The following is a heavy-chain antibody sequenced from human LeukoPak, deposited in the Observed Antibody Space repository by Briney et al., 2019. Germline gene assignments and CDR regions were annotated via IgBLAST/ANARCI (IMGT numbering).Heavy chain of an antibody. CDR3: ARVPHCSSAGCYSYMDV. CDR1: GFTFSNYW. CDR2: IKSDGSST. D-gene: IGHD2-2*02. Sequence: GGSLRLSCAASGFTFSNYWMHWVRQAPGKGLVWVSRIKSDGSSTSYADSVKGRFTISRDNAKNTVYLQMNSLRAGDTAIYYCARVPHCSSAGCYSYMDVWGKGTTVTVSS. J-gene: IGHJ6*03. V-gene: IGHV3-74*01.